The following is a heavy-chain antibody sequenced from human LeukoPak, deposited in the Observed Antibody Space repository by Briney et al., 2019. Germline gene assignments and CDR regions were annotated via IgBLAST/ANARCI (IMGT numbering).Heavy chain of an antibody. CDR2: MYSGGAT. J-gene: IGHJ4*02. V-gene: IGHV3-53*01. CDR1: GFLVSTNY. CDR3: ARGPTSGYPDPFDY. Sequence: GGSLRLSCAASGFLVSTNYMSGVRQAPGKGLEWVSVMYSGGATHYADSVKGRFTISRDNSKNTLYLQMNSLRAEDTAMYFCARGPTSGYPDPFDYWGQGTLVIVSS. D-gene: IGHD3-22*01.